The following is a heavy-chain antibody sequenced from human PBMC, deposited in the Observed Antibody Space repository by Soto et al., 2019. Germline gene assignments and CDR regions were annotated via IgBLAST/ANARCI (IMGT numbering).Heavy chain of an antibody. D-gene: IGHD5-18*01. V-gene: IGHV3-21*01. CDR3: AAREGNVDTAMATGY. J-gene: IGHJ4*02. Sequence: PGGSLRLSCAASGFTFSNHAMNWVRQAPGKGLEWVSSIDSSGNFIYYADSVKGRFTISRDNAKSSLYLQMTTLKAEDTAVYYCAAREGNVDTAMATGYWGQGTLVTVPS. CDR2: IDSSGNFI. CDR1: GFTFSNHA.